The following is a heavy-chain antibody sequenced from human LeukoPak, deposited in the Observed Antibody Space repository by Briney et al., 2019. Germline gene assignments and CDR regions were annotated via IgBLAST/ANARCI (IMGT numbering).Heavy chain of an antibody. CDR2: ISSSSSTI. CDR1: GFTLSSYS. J-gene: IGHJ4*02. D-gene: IGHD6-19*01. CDR3: ERAPRFGSGSSNFDY. V-gene: IGHV3-48*01. Sequence: GGSLRLSCAASGFTLSSYSMNWVRQAPGKGLEWVSYISSSSSTIYYADSVKGRFTISRDNAKNSLYLQMNSLRADDTAVYYCERAPRFGSGSSNFDYWGQGTLVTVSS.